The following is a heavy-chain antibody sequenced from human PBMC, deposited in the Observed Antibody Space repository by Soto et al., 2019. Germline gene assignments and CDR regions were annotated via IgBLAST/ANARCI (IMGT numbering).Heavy chain of an antibody. V-gene: IGHV2-5*02. CDR1: GFSLSTRGVG. D-gene: IGHD5-12*01. J-gene: IGHJ4*02. Sequence: QITLKESGPTLVKPTQTLTLTCSFSGFSLSTRGVGVGWIRQPPGKALEWLALIFWDDDKWYSPSLRSRLTXTXDXXTNQVLLIMTNMDPVDTATYYCAHRSRGYAYYFDQWGQGTLVTVSS. CDR3: AHRSRGYAYYFDQ. CDR2: IFWDDDK.